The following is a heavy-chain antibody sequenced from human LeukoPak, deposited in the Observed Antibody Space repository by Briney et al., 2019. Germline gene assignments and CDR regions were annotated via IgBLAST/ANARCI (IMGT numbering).Heavy chain of an antibody. V-gene: IGHV3-23*01. J-gene: IGHJ4*02. CDR3: AKDSSGIAAAAMS. CDR1: GFTFGSYA. D-gene: IGHD6-13*01. CDR2: ISGSGGST. Sequence: GGSLRLSCAASGFTFGSYAMSWVRQAPGKGLEWVSAISGSGGSTYYADSVKGRFTISRDNSKNTLYLQMNRLRAEDTAVYYCAKDSSGIAAAAMSWGQGTLVTVSS.